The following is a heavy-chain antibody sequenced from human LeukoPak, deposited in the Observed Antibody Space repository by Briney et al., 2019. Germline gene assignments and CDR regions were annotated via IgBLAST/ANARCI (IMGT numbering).Heavy chain of an antibody. D-gene: IGHD5-24*01. CDR2: IYYSGST. J-gene: IGHJ4*02. CDR1: GGSISTYY. CDR3: ARGRSRDGYNYDY. V-gene: IGHV4-59*01. Sequence: PSETLSLTCTVSGGSISTYYWSWIRQPPGKGLEWIGYIYYSGSTNYTPSLKSRVTISVDTSKNQFSLKLSSVTAADTAVYHCARGRSRDGYNYDYWGQGTLVTVSS.